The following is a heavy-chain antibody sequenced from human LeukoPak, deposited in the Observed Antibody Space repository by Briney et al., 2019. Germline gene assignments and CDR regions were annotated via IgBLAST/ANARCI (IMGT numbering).Heavy chain of an antibody. CDR3: ATFTPSSGFDY. J-gene: IGHJ4*02. CDR2: IYYSGST. V-gene: IGHV4-31*03. Sequence: SETLSLTCTVYGGSVSSGSYYWGWIRQHPGKGLEWIGYIYYSGSTYYSPSLKSRVTITVDTSQNQFPLKESSVSAADTAIYYCATFTPSSGFDYWGQGTRVSVSS. CDR1: GGSVSSGSYY. D-gene: IGHD6-6*01.